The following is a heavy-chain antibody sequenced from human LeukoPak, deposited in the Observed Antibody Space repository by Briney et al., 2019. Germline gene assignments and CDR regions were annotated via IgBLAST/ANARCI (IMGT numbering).Heavy chain of an antibody. CDR2: IHNSGST. CDR3: ARASGSYRVVDY. Sequence: PSETLSLTCTVSDGSISSSGYYWGWIRQPPGKGLEWIGSIHNSGSTYYNPSLKSRVTISVDTSKNQFSLKLSSVTAADTAVYYCARASGSYRVVDYWGQGTLVTVSS. J-gene: IGHJ4*02. V-gene: IGHV4-39*07. CDR1: DGSISSSGYY. D-gene: IGHD1-26*01.